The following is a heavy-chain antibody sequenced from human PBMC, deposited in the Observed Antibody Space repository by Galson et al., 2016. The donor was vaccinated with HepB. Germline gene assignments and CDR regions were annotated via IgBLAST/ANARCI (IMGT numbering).Heavy chain of an antibody. CDR3: ANFGKGWEDSVGGDINDYYYDGMDV. D-gene: IGHD1-26*01. CDR1: GFTFSSYA. CDR2: ISGSGGST. Sequence: SLRLSCAASGFTFSSYAMSWVRQAPGKGLEWVSTISGSGGSTYYADSVKGRFTISRDNSKNTLYLQMNSLRAADTAVYYCANFGKGWEDSVGGDINDYYYDGMDVWGQGTTVTGSS. J-gene: IGHJ6*02. V-gene: IGHV3-23*01.